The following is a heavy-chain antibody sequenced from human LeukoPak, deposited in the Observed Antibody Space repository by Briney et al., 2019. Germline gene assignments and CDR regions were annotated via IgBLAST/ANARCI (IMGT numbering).Heavy chain of an antibody. CDR2: ISGSGERT. CDR3: AKGGPYSSSWGGKFDH. CDR1: GFTFSSYA. Sequence: PGGSLRLSCAASGFTFSSYAMNWVRQAPGKGLEWVSSISGSGERTYYADSVNGRFTISRDNSKNTLYLQMNSLRAEDTAIYYCAKGGPYSSSWGGKFDHWGQGTLVTVSS. D-gene: IGHD6-13*01. V-gene: IGHV3-23*01. J-gene: IGHJ4*02.